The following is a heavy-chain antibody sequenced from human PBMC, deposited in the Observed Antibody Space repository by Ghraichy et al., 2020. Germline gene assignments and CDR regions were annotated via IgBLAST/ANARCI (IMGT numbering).Heavy chain of an antibody. CDR1: GGSISSSSYY. D-gene: IGHD2-2*01. J-gene: IGHJ6*02. V-gene: IGHV4-39*07. CDR3: ARRVVPDAIDLYYYYGMDV. Sequence: SETLSLTCTVSGGSISSSSYYWGWIRQPPGKGLEWIGSIYYSGSTYYNPSLKSRVTISVDTSKNQFSLKLSSVTAADTAVYYCARRVVPDAIDLYYYYGMDVWGQGTTVTVSS. CDR2: IYYSGST.